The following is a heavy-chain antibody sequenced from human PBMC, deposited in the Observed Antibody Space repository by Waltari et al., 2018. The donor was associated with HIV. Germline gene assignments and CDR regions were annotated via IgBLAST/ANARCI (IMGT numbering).Heavy chain of an antibody. CDR1: PGTFKTYA. D-gene: IGHD2-15*01. CDR3: ASSMVVTPQFDILFDP. Sequence: VLLVQSGAEVRRPGSSVKVSCKVSPGTFKTYAITWVRQVPGQGLEWMGGIIPVYEPSVYSQTIQRRLTITAYESTTTAYIELNNLRFADTAICFCASSMVVTPQFDILFDPWGQGTLVTVSS. V-gene: IGHV1-69*01. J-gene: IGHJ5*02. CDR2: IIPVYEPS.